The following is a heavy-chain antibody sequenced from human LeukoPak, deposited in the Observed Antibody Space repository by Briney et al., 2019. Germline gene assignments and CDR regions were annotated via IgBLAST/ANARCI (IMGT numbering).Heavy chain of an antibody. V-gene: IGHV3-13*01. J-gene: IGHJ4*02. CDR2: IGTAGDT. Sequence: PGGSLRLSCAASGFTFSSYDMHWVRQATGKGLEWVSAIGTAGDTYYPGSVKGRFTISRENAKNSLYLQMNSLRAGDTAVYYCARGRLGSSSWSSLYDYWGQGTLVTVSS. CDR3: ARGRLGSSSWSSLYDY. CDR1: GFTFSSYD. D-gene: IGHD6-13*01.